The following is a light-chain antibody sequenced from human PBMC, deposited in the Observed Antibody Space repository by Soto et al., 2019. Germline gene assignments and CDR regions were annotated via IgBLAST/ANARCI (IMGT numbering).Light chain of an antibody. V-gene: IGKV1-5*01. CDR3: QQYNSYSA. CDR1: QSISSL. J-gene: IGKJ1*01. CDR2: DAS. Sequence: DIQMTQSPSTLSASVGYRITITCLASQSISSLLACSQQKPGKAPKLLIYDASSLESWVPSRFSGSGSGTEFTLTLISLQPDDFATYYCQQYNSYSAFGQGPKVEL.